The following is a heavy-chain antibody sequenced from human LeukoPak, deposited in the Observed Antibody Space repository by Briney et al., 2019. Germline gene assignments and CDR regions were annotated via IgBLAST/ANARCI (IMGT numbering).Heavy chain of an antibody. V-gene: IGHV3-21*01. D-gene: IGHD1-26*01. CDR1: GFTFSSYS. J-gene: IGHJ4*02. CDR3: ARDLEGAFDY. Sequence: PGGSLRLSCAASGFTFSSYSMNWVRQAPGKGLEWVSSISSSSSYIYYADSVKGRFTISRDNAKNSLCLQMNSLRAEDTAVYYCARDLEGAFDYWGQGTLVTVSS. CDR2: ISSSSSYI.